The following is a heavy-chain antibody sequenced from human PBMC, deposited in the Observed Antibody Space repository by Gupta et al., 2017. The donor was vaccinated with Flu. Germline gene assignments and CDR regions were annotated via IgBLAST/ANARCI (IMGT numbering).Heavy chain of an antibody. Sequence: LSCAASGFSVSDYYIDWVRQAPGKGLEWVGRTRDKTKSFSTDYAASVRGRFSISRDNSKNMVYLQMDSLQIDDAAVYYCARTLVYNDMHVWGQGTTVTVSS. D-gene: IGHD3-10*01. CDR1: GFSVSDYY. CDR2: TRDKTKSFST. V-gene: IGHV3-72*01. J-gene: IGHJ6*02. CDR3: ARTLVYNDMHV.